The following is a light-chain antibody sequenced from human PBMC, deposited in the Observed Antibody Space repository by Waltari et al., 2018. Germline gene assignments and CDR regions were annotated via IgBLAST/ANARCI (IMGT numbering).Light chain of an antibody. CDR3: QQYVSSPKT. J-gene: IGKJ1*01. CDR1: ESVTKY. V-gene: IGKV3-20*01. Sequence: EILLTQSPGTLSLSPGERATLSCRASESVTKYVAWYQHKPGQAPRLLIYGASTRVIGIPDRISGSGSGTDFTLTITRLEPEDFAMYYCQQYVSSPKTFGPGTKVEIK. CDR2: GAS.